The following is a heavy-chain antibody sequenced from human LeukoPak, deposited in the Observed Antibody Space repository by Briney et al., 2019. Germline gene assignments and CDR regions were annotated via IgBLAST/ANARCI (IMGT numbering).Heavy chain of an antibody. CDR1: GGSISSYY. J-gene: IGHJ4*02. Sequence: SETLSLTCNVSGGSISSYYWSWIRQPPGKGLEWIGYIYYSGNTNYNPSLKSRVTISADTSKNQFSLKLSSVTAADTAMYYCARQRNNALSYFDYWGQGTLVTVSS. D-gene: IGHD1-14*01. CDR3: ARQRNNALSYFDY. CDR2: IYYSGNT. V-gene: IGHV4-59*08.